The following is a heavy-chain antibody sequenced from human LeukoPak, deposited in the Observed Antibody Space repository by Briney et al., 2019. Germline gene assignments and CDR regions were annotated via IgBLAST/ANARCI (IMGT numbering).Heavy chain of an antibody. J-gene: IGHJ5*02. CDR3: ARESTVTTNEENWFDP. CDR1: GGSIGSGDYY. V-gene: IGHV4-30-4*08. CDR2: IYYSGST. Sequence: PSETLSPTCTVSGGSIGSGDYYWSWIRQPPGKGLEWIGYIYYSGSTYYNPSLKSRVTISVDTSKNQFSLKLSSVTAADTAVYYCARESTVTTNEENWFDPWGQGTLVTVSS. D-gene: IGHD4-17*01.